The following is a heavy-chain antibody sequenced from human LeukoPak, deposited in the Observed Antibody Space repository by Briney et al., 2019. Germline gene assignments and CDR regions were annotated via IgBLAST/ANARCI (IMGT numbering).Heavy chain of an antibody. V-gene: IGHV1-2*02. CDR2: INPNSGGT. D-gene: IGHD6-19*01. Sequence: ASVKVSCKASGYTFSRYGITWVRQAPGQGLEWMGWINPNSGGTNYAQKFQGRVTMTRDTSTSTAYMELSRLRSDDTAVYYCARDSDSSGWTPGGYWGQGTLVTVSS. CDR1: GYTFSRYG. CDR3: ARDSDSSGWTPGGY. J-gene: IGHJ4*02.